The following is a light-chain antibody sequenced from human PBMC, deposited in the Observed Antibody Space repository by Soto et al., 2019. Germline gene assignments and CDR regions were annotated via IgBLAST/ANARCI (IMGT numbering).Light chain of an antibody. V-gene: IGLV2-14*01. Sequence: QSVLTQPASVSGSPGQSITISCTGTNRNLADYNYVSWYQQHPGKAPKLMIYEVSNRPSGVSKRFSGSKSGNTASLTISGLQAEDEADYFCSSYTGRNTYVFGTGTKVTVL. CDR2: EVS. CDR3: SSYTGRNTYV. CDR1: NRNLADYNY. J-gene: IGLJ1*01.